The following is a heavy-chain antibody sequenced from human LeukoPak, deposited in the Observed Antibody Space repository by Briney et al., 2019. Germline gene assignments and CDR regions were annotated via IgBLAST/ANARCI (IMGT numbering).Heavy chain of an antibody. V-gene: IGHV4-39*07. J-gene: IGHJ5*02. CDR1: GGSISSSSYY. Sequence: SETLSLTCTVSGGSISSSSYYWGWIRQPPGKGLEWIGSIYYSGSTYYNPSLKSRVTISVDTSKNQFSLKLSSVTAADTAVYYCAREIQLRVNWFDPWGQGTLVTVSS. CDR2: IYYSGST. CDR3: AREIQLRVNWFDP. D-gene: IGHD5-18*01.